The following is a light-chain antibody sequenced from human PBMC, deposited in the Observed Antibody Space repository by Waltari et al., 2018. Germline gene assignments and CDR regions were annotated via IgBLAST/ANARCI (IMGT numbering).Light chain of an antibody. V-gene: IGLV3-19*01. J-gene: IGLJ1*01. CDR3: NSRDSRGHPLV. CDR2: GKN. Sequence: SSELTQDPVVSVALGQTVRIKCQGDRLRYYYANWYHQKPGQAPVLVMYGKNNRPSVIPDRFSGSYSGTTASLIITGAQAEDEGDYYCNSRDSRGHPLVFGTGTKVTVL. CDR1: RLRYYY.